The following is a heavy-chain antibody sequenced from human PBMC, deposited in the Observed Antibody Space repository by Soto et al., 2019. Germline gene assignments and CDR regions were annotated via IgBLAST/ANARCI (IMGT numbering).Heavy chain of an antibody. CDR1: GGSISSYY. CDR3: ARATWRYRSGEGWLDP. V-gene: IGHV4-59*01. J-gene: IGHJ5*02. D-gene: IGHD6-19*01. CDR2: IYYSGST. Sequence: SETLSLTCTVSGGSISSYYWSWIRQPPGKGLEWIGYIYYSGSTNYNPSLKSRVTISVDTSKNQFSLKLSSVTAADTAVYYCARATWRYRSGEGWLDPWGQGTLVTFSS.